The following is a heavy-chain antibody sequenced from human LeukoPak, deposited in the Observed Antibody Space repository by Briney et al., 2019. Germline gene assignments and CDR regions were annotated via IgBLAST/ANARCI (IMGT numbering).Heavy chain of an antibody. J-gene: IGHJ4*02. CDR1: GYTFTGYY. Sequence: GASVKVSCKASGYTFTGYYMHWVRQAPGQGLEWMGIINPSGGSTSYAQKFQGRVTMTRDTSTSTVYMELSSLRSEDTAVYYCARGPLVLAVAIPYYFDYWGQGTLVTVSS. D-gene: IGHD6-19*01. CDR3: ARGPLVLAVAIPYYFDY. CDR2: INPSGGST. V-gene: IGHV1-46*01.